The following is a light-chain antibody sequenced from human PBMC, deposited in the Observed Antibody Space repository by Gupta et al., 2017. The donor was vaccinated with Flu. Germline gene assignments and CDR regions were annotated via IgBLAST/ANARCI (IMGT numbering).Light chain of an antibody. Sequence: QSLLAQPPSASGTPGQRVTISCSGSSSNIGRYTVNWYQPVPGTAPKLLIYCNHERPSGVPVRFSCSKSCTSASPATSALQSEDEADDYCSAWDDSLNGHYVFGTGTKLTVL. V-gene: IGLV1-44*01. CDR2: CNH. CDR1: SSNIGRYT. CDR3: SAWDDSLNGHYV. J-gene: IGLJ1*01.